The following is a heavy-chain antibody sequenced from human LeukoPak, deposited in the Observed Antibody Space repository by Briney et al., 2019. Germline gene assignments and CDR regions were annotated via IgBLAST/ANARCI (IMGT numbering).Heavy chain of an antibody. CDR1: GFTFSSYE. V-gene: IGHV3-7*05. Sequence: GGSLRLSCAASGFTFSSYEMNWVRQAPGKGLEWVANIKQDGSEKYYVDSVKGRFTISRDNAKNSLYLQMNSLRAEDTAVYYCARDQRYCSSSSCPWEPFDYWGQGTLVTVSS. J-gene: IGHJ4*02. CDR2: IKQDGSEK. CDR3: ARDQRYCSSSSCPWEPFDY. D-gene: IGHD2-2*01.